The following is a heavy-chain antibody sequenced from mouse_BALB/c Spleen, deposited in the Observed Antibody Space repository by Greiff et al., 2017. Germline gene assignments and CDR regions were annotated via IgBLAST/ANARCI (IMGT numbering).Heavy chain of an antibody. D-gene: IGHD4-1*01. Sequence: VQLQQPGAELVKPGTSVKLSCKASGYNFTSYWINWVKLRPGQGLEWIGDIYPGSGSTNYNEKFKSKATLTVDTSSSTAYMQLSSLASEDSALYYCARMGDYWGQGTTLTVSS. CDR1: GYNFTSYW. J-gene: IGHJ2*01. CDR2: IYPGSGST. CDR3: ARMGDY. V-gene: IGHV1-55*01.